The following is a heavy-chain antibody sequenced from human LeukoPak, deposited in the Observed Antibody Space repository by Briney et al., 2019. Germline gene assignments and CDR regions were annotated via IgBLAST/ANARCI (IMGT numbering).Heavy chain of an antibody. V-gene: IGHV3-74*01. D-gene: IGHD5-12*01. CDR1: GFTFSNYW. Sequence: PGGSLRLFCAASGFTFSNYWMHWVGQAPPKELVWVSRISSDGSSTSYADSVKGRFTISRDNARNTLYLQMNSLRAEDTAVYYCARTAYSDYSLGFWGQGTLVTVSS. CDR2: ISSDGSST. CDR3: ARTAYSDYSLGF. J-gene: IGHJ4*02.